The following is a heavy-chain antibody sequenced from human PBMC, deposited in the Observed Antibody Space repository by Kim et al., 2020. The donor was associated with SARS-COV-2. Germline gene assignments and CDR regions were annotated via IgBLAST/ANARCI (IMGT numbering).Heavy chain of an antibody. J-gene: IGHJ5*02. CDR3: ARSAHGDSSSWYVTFNWFDP. Sequence: SETLSLTCTVSGGSISSGGYYWSWIRQHPGKGLEWIGYIYYSGSTYYNPSLKSRVTISVDTSKNQFSLKLSSVTAADTAVYYCARSAHGDSSSWYVTFNWFDPWGQGTLVTVSS. CDR2: IYYSGST. V-gene: IGHV4-31*03. D-gene: IGHD6-13*01. CDR1: GGSISSGGYY.